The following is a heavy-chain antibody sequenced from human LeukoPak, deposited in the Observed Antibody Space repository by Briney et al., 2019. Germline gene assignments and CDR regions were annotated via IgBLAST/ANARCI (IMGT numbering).Heavy chain of an antibody. CDR1: GYTFTSYD. CDR3: ARRKPTSGAQYWFDP. V-gene: IGHV1-8*01. D-gene: IGHD3-10*01. CDR2: MNPNSGNT. Sequence: WASVKVSCKASGYTFTSYDINWVQQATGQGLEWMGWMNPNSGNTGYAQEFQGRVTMTRDTSISTAYMELSSLTSEDTAVYYCARRKPTSGAQYWFDPWGQGTLVTVSS. J-gene: IGHJ5*02.